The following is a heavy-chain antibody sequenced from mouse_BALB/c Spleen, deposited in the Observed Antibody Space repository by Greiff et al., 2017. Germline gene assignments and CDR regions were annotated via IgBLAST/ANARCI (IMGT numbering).Heavy chain of an antibody. CDR1: GYTFTDYW. Sequence: QVQLQQPGAELVVPGASVKMSCKASGYTFTDYWMHWVKQRPGQGLEWIGAIDTSDSYTSYNQKFKGKATLTVDESSSTAYMQLSSLTSEDSAVYYCARSGGYTGNDYWGQGTTLTVSS. CDR3: ARSGGYTGNDY. D-gene: IGHD4-1*01. J-gene: IGHJ2*01. CDR2: IDTSDSYT. V-gene: IGHV1-69*01.